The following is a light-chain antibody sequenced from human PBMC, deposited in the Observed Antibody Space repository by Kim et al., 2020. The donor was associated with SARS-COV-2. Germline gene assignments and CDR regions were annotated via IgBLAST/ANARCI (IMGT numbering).Light chain of an antibody. J-gene: IGLJ3*02. V-gene: IGLV1-40*01. Sequence: QRVTCSYTGSSSNSGAGYDVHWYQQLPGTAPKLLIHGNSNRPSGVPDRFSGSKSGTSASLAITGLQAEDEADYYCQSYDSSLSGRVFGGGTQLTVL. CDR1: SSNSGAGYD. CDR3: QSYDSSLSGRV. CDR2: GNS.